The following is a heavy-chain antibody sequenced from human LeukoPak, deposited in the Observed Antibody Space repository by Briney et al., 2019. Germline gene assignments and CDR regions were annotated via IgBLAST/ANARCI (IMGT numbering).Heavy chain of an antibody. CDR3: ARDRAVTTSAFDI. J-gene: IGHJ3*02. D-gene: IGHD4-17*01. CDR1: GFTFSSYS. CDR2: ISSSSSYI. Sequence: GGSLGPSCAASGFTFSSYSMNWVRQAPGKGLEWVSSISSSSSYIYYADSVKGRFTISRDNAKNSLYLQMNSLRAEDTAVYYCARDRAVTTSAFDIWGQGTMVTVSS. V-gene: IGHV3-21*01.